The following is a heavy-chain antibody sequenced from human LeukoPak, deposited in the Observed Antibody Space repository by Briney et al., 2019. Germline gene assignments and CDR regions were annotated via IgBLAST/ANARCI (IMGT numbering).Heavy chain of an antibody. J-gene: IGHJ4*02. CDR1: GGSISSSSYY. CDR3: ARHIEVYDYVWGSYLDY. D-gene: IGHD3-16*01. Sequence: SETLSLTCTVSGGSISSSSYYWGWIRQPPGKGLEWIRSIYYSGSTYYNPSLKSRVTISVDTSKNQFSLKLSSVTAADTAVYYCARHIEVYDYVWGSYLDYWGQGTLVTVSS. V-gene: IGHV4-39*01. CDR2: IYYSGST.